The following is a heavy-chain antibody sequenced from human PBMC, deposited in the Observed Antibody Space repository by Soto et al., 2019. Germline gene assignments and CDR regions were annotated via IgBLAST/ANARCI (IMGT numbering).Heavy chain of an antibody. CDR3: ARVGGYDSSGYYYYYYGMDV. D-gene: IGHD3-22*01. J-gene: IGHJ6*02. V-gene: IGHV1-18*04. CDR2: ISAYNGNT. CDR1: GYTFTSYG. Sequence: ASVKVSCKASGYTFTSYGISWVRQAPGQGLEWMGWISAYNGNTNYAQKLQGRVTMTTDTSTSTAYMELRSLRSDDTAVYYCARVGGYDSSGYYYYYYGMDVWGHGTTVTVSS.